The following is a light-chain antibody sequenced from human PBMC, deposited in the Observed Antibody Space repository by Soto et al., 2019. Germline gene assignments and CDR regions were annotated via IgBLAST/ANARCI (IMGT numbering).Light chain of an antibody. CDR2: EVT. J-gene: IGLJ2*01. V-gene: IGLV2-23*02. CDR1: SSDVGRYNL. CDR3: CSYAGSSAFE. Sequence: QSALTQPVSVSGSPGQSITISCTGTSSDVGRYNLVSWYQQHAGKAPKLMIYEVTKRPSGVSNRFSGSKSGNAASLTISGLQAEDEADYYCCSYAGSSAFEFGGVTKLTVL.